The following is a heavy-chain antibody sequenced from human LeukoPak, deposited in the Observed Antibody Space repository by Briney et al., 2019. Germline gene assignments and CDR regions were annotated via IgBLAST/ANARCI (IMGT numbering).Heavy chain of an antibody. J-gene: IGHJ4*02. CDR1: GFTLSSYS. D-gene: IGHD1-20*01. Sequence: HPGGSLRLSCAASGFTLSSYSMSWVRQAPGKGLEWVSAISSSGGSTDYTDSVKGRFTISRDNSKNTLYLQMNSLRAEDTAVYDCAKKMSITAASQVDYWGQGTLVTVSS. CDR3: AKKMSITAASQVDY. CDR2: ISSSGGST. V-gene: IGHV3-23*01.